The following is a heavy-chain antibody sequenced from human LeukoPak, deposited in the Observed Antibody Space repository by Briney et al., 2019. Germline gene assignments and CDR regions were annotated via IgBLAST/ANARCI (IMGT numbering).Heavy chain of an antibody. CDR3: ARVHYDYPDY. J-gene: IGHJ4*02. Sequence: ASVKVSCKASGYTFTSYDINWVRQATGQGLEWMGWMNPNSGNTGYAQQFQGRVTMTRNTSISTAYMELSSLRSEDTAVYYCARVHYDYPDYGGQGTLVTVSS. CDR2: MNPNSGNT. CDR1: GYTFTSYD. V-gene: IGHV1-8*01. D-gene: IGHD3-16*01.